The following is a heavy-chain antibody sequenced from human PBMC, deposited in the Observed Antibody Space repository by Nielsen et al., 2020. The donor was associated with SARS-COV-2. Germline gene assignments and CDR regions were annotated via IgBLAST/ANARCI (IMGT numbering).Heavy chain of an antibody. J-gene: IGHJ6*03. Sequence: GESLKISCAASGFTFSSYGMHWVRQAPGKGLEWVAVISYDGSNKYYADSVKGRFTISRDNSKNTLYLQMNSLRAEDTAVYYCARRGGGYCSSTSCYTAYYYYYMDVWGKGTTVTVSS. V-gene: IGHV3-33*05. CDR2: ISYDGSNK. D-gene: IGHD2-2*02. CDR3: ARRGGGYCSSTSCYTAYYYYYMDV. CDR1: GFTFSSYG.